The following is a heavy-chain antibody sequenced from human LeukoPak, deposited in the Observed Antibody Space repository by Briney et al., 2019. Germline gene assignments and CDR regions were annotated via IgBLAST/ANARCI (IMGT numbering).Heavy chain of an antibody. J-gene: IGHJ4*02. Sequence: GGSLRLSCAASGFTFSSYWMSWVRQAPGKGLEWVANIKQDGSEKYYVDSVKGRFTISRDNAKNSLYLQMNSLRAEDTAVYYCARDPPVFGVAGNPDYWGQGTLVTVSS. CDR1: GFTFSSYW. CDR3: ARDPPVFGVAGNPDY. V-gene: IGHV3-7*01. CDR2: IKQDGSEK. D-gene: IGHD3-3*01.